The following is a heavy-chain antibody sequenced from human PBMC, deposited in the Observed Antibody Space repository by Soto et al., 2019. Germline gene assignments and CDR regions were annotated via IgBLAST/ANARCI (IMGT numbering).Heavy chain of an antibody. Sequence: GGSLRLSCAASGFTFSSYAMSWVRQAPGKGLEWVSAISGSGGSTYYADSVKGRFTISRDSSKYTLYLQTNSLRAEDTAVYYCAKSRYSYGHYYYYGMDVWGQGTTVTVSS. V-gene: IGHV3-23*01. CDR2: ISGSGGST. D-gene: IGHD5-18*01. CDR1: GFTFSSYA. J-gene: IGHJ6*02. CDR3: AKSRYSYGHYYYYGMDV.